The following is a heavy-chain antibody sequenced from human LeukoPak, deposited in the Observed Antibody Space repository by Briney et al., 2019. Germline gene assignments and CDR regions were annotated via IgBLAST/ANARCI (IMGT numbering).Heavy chain of an antibody. CDR1: GGSISSSNW. Sequence: SETLSLTCAVSGGSISSSNWWSWVRQPPGKGLEWIGEIYHSGSTNYNPSLKSRVTISVDKSKNQFSLKLSSVTAADTAVYYCARGAPDYYFYYYGMDVWGKGTTVTVSS. J-gene: IGHJ6*04. CDR3: ARGAPDYYFYYYGMDV. CDR2: IYHSGST. D-gene: IGHD4-11*01. V-gene: IGHV4-4*02.